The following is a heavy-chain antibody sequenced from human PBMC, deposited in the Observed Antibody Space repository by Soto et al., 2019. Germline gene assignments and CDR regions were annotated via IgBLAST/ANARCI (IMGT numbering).Heavy chain of an antibody. CDR1: GDSVSSNSAA. CDR3: ARSYYDILTGYYAGWFDP. D-gene: IGHD3-9*01. J-gene: IGHJ5*02. Sequence: QVQLQQSGPGLVKPSQTLSLTCAISGDSVSSNSAAWNWIRQSPSRGLEWLGRTYYRSKWYNDYAVSVKSRITITPDTSKNQFSLQLNSVTPEDTAVYYCARSYYDILTGYYAGWFDPWGQGTLVTVSS. CDR2: TYYRSKWYN. V-gene: IGHV6-1*01.